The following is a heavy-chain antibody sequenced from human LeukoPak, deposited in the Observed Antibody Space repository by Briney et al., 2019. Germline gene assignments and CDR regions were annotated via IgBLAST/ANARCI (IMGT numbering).Heavy chain of an antibody. J-gene: IGHJ4*02. CDR2: IWYDGSNK. Sequence: PGRSLRLSCVASGFTFSSHGMHWVRQAPGKGLEWVAVIWYDGSNKYYADSVKGRVTISRDNSNNTLYLQMNSLRAEDTAVYYCARGIPQTEVMLDYWGQGTLVTVPS. CDR1: GFTFSSHG. V-gene: IGHV3-33*08. CDR3: ARGIPQTEVMLDY. D-gene: IGHD2-21*01.